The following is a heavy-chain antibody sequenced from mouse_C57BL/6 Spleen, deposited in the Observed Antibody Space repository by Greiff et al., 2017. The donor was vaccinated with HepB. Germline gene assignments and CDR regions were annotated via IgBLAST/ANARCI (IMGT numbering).Heavy chain of an antibody. V-gene: IGHV5-17*01. D-gene: IGHD2-4*01. CDR2: ISSGSSTI. CDR1: GFTFSDYG. Sequence: DVMLVESGGGLVKPGGSLKLSCAASGFTFSDYGMHWVRQAPEKGLEWVAYISSGSSTIYYADTVKGRFTISRDNAKNTLFLQMTSLRSEDTAMYYCAKAYDYDEDYWGQGTTLTVSS. CDR3: AKAYDYDEDY. J-gene: IGHJ2*01.